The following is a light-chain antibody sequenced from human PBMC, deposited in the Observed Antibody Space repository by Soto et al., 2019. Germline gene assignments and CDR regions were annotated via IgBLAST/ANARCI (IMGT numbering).Light chain of an antibody. J-gene: IGLJ2*01. CDR2: GNS. V-gene: IGLV1-40*01. CDR1: SSNIGAGYG. Sequence: QSALTQPPSVSGAPGQRVTISCTGSSSNIGAGYGVHWYQQLPGAAPKLLIYGNSNRPSGVPDRFSGSQSDTSASLAITGLQAEDEAAYYCQTADTSLSVVFGGGTQLTVL. CDR3: QTADTSLSVV.